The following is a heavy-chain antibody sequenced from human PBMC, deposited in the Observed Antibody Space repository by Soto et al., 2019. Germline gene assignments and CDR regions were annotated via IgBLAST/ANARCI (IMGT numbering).Heavy chain of an antibody. J-gene: IGHJ4*02. D-gene: IGHD3-22*01. CDR1: GFTFSSYA. CDR3: AKDLWRYYYDSSGYYPPLFFDY. CDR2: ISGSGGST. Sequence: EVQLLESGGGLVQPGGSLRLSCAASGFTFSSYAMSWVPQAAGKGLEWVSAISGSGGSTYYADSVKGRFTISRDNSKNTLYLQMNRLRAEDTAVYYCAKDLWRYYYDSSGYYPPLFFDYWGQGTLVTVSS. V-gene: IGHV3-23*01.